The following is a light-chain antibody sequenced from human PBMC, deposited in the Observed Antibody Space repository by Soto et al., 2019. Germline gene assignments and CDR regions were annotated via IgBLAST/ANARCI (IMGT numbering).Light chain of an antibody. Sequence: DIQMTQSPSTLSASEGDRVTITCRASQSISGLLAWYQQKPGKAPKLLIYKTSSLQSGVPSRFIGSGSGTEFTLTISSLQPDDFATYYCQQYENFSPFGGGTKVEIK. V-gene: IGKV1-5*03. J-gene: IGKJ4*02. CDR1: QSISGL. CDR2: KTS. CDR3: QQYENFSP.